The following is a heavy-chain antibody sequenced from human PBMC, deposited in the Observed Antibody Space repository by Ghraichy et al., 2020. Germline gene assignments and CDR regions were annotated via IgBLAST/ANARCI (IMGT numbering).Heavy chain of an antibody. J-gene: IGHJ5*02. CDR1: GGSISSYY. CDR3: ARGKGSGWYSYNWFDP. V-gene: IGHV4-59*01. Sequence: SETLSLTCTVSGGSISSYYWSWIRQPPGKGLEWIGYIYYSGSTNYNPSLKSRVTISVDTSKNQFSLKLSSVTAADTAVYYCARGKGSGWYSYNWFDPWCQGTLVTVSS. D-gene: IGHD6-19*01. CDR2: IYYSGST.